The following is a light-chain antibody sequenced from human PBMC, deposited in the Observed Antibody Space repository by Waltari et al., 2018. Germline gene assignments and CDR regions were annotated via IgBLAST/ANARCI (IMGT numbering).Light chain of an antibody. CDR3: SSFISISARVV. V-gene: IGLV2-14*01. CDR1: SSDPNTYNY. Sequence: QSALTQPASVSGSPGHSITISCSGTSSDPNTYNYVSWYQQHPGRGPKLIIYVVSHRPSGVHSRFSGSKSGSTASLTISGRQAEDEALYFCSSFISISARVVFGGGTKLTVL. CDR2: VVS. J-gene: IGLJ2*01.